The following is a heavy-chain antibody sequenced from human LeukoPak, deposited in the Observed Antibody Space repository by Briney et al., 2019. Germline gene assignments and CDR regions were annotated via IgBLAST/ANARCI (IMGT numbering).Heavy chain of an antibody. CDR3: ARDAGPWYYYYGMDV. J-gene: IGHJ6*02. Sequence: PRGSLRLSCAASGFTFSSYSMNWVRQAPGKGLEWVSSISSSSSYIYYADSVKGRFTISRDNAKNSLYLQMNSLRAEDTAVYYCARDAGPWYYYYGMDVWGQGATVTVSS. CDR1: GFTFSSYS. CDR2: ISSSSSYI. V-gene: IGHV3-21*01.